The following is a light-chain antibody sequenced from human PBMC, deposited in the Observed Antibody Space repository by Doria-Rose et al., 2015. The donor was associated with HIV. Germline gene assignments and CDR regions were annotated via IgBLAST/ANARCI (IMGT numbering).Light chain of an antibody. Sequence: AIRMTQSPSSXXAXTGDRXXXXXXAXQDIXXXXXXYQQKPGKAPKLLIYAASTLQSGVPSXXXGXXXXTXFTLTISYLQSEDFATYYCQQYYSYPPTFGQGTKVEV. CDR3: QQYYSYPPT. J-gene: IGKJ1*01. V-gene: IGKV1-8*01. CDR1: QDIXXX. CDR2: AAS.